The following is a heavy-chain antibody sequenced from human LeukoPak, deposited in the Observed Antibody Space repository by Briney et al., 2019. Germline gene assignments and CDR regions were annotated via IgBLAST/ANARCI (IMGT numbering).Heavy chain of an antibody. CDR1: GLTFSSYA. Sequence: GGSLRLSCAASGLTFSSYAMSWVRQAPGKGLEWVSCISGSGGSTYYADSVKGRFTISRDNSKNTLYLQMNSLRADDTAVYYCTKLAAAGTGYWGQGTLVSVSS. J-gene: IGHJ4*02. CDR2: ISGSGGST. V-gene: IGHV3-23*01. D-gene: IGHD6-13*01. CDR3: TKLAAAGTGY.